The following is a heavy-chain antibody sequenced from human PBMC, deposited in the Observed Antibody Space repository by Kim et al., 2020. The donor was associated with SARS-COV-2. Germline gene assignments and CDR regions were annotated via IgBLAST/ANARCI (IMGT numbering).Heavy chain of an antibody. CDR1: GNTFSSYG. CDR2: ISGYNGHT. V-gene: IGHV1-18*01. Sequence: ASVKVSCKASGNTFSSYGIGWVRQAPGQGLEWMGWISGYNGHTNYAQKFQGRVTMTTDTSTRTAYMELRSLRSDDTAVYYCARPTLNDLGYCSGGNCYDYYYSMDVWGQGTTVTVSS. D-gene: IGHD2-15*01. J-gene: IGHJ6*02. CDR3: ARPTLNDLGYCSGGNCYDYYYSMDV.